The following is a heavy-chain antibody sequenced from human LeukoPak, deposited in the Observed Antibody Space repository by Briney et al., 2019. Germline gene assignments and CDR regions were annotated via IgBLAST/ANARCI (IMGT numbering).Heavy chain of an antibody. Sequence: GGSLRLSCAASGFTFRNYGMHWVRQAPGKGLEWVSAISGSGGSTYYADSVKGRFTISRDNSKNTLYLQMNSLRAEDTAVYYCARGRPFDYWGQGTLVTVSS. CDR3: ARGRPFDY. CDR1: GFTFRNYG. CDR2: ISGSGGST. J-gene: IGHJ4*02. V-gene: IGHV3-23*01. D-gene: IGHD5-24*01.